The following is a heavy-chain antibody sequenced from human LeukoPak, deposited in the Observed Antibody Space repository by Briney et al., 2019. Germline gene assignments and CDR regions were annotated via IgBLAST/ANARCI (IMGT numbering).Heavy chain of an antibody. J-gene: IGHJ4*02. D-gene: IGHD3-22*01. CDR3: ARVTGYIVEDYFDY. CDR1: GYFISSGYY. CDR2: IHHSGST. Sequence: SETLSLTCTVSGYFISSGYYWGWIRQPPGKGLQWIGSIHHSGSTYYNPSLKSRVTISVDTSKNQFSLRLSSVTAADTAVYYCARVTGYIVEDYFDYWGQGTLVTVSS. V-gene: IGHV4-38-2*02.